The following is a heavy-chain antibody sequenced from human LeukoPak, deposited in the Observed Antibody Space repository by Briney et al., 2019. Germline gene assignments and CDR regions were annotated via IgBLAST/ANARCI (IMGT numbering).Heavy chain of an antibody. J-gene: IGHJ6*02. CDR2: ISYDGSNK. CDR3: AKFYGDYEPGGPYYYGMDV. CDR1: GFTFSSYG. V-gene: IGHV3-30*18. D-gene: IGHD4-17*01. Sequence: GGSLRLSCAASGFTFSSYGMHWVRQAPGKGLEWVAVISYDGSNKYYADSVKGRFTISRDNSKNTLYLQMNSLRAEDKAVYYCAKFYGDYEPGGPYYYGMDVWGQGTTVTVSS.